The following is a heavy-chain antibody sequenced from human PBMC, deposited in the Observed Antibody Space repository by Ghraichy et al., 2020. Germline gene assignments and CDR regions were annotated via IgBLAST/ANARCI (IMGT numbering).Heavy chain of an antibody. CDR2: IYYSGST. CDR3: ARVSGYAQPFDF. Sequence: SETLSLTCTVSGGSISGYYWSWVRQPPGKGLEWIGYIYYSGSTNYNPSLKSRVTISVDTSKNQFSLKLSSVTAADTAVYYCARVSGYAQPFDFWGQGTLVTVSS. D-gene: IGHD5-12*01. CDR1: GGSISGYY. V-gene: IGHV4-59*01. J-gene: IGHJ4*02.